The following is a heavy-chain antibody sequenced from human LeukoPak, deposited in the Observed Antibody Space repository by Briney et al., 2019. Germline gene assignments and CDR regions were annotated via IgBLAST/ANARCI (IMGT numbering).Heavy chain of an antibody. V-gene: IGHV3-20*04. CDR3: AKLAPSGHYDY. J-gene: IGHJ4*02. CDR1: GFIFDDYG. Sequence: GGSLRLSCAAFGFIFDDYGMSWVCQAPGKGLEWVSGINWNGGSTGYADSVKGRFTISRDNAKNSLYLQMNSLRAEDTALYYCAKLAPSGHYDYWGQGTLVTVSS. D-gene: IGHD5-12*01. CDR2: INWNGGST.